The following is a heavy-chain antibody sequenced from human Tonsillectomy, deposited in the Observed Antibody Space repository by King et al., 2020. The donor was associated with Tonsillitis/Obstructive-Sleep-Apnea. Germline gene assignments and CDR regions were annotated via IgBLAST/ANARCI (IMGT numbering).Heavy chain of an antibody. CDR3: ASDAGYCTTTSCYKPRDY. J-gene: IGHJ4*02. CDR2: IIPIFNIA. D-gene: IGHD2-2*02. Sequence: VQLVQSGAEVKKPGSSVKVSCKASGGPFSGYAINWVRQAPGQGLEWMGRIIPIFNIANYAQKFQGRVTITADKSTSTAYMELNSLRPEDTAMYYCASDAGYCTTTSCYKPRDYWGQGTLVTVSS. V-gene: IGHV1-69*04. CDR1: GGPFSGYA.